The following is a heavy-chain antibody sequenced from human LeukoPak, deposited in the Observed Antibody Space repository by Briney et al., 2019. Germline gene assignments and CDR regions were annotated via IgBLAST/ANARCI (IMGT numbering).Heavy chain of an antibody. CDR2: INPNSGST. J-gene: IGHJ4*02. CDR1: GYTFTGYY. Sequence: ASVKVSCKASGYTFTGYYMHWVRQAPGQGLEWMGWINPNSGSTNYAQKFQGRVTMTRDTSISTAYMELSRLRSDDTAVYYCASWGAGGYCSGGSCYSLYYWGQGTLVTVSS. V-gene: IGHV1-2*02. D-gene: IGHD2-15*01. CDR3: ASWGAGGYCSGGSCYSLYY.